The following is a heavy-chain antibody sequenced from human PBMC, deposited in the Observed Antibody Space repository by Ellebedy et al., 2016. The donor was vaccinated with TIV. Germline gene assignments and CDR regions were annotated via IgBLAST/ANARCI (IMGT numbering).Heavy chain of an antibody. CDR3: AKVQEKYYYYYGMDV. J-gene: IGHJ6*02. CDR2: ISSNGGST. Sequence: GESLKISXSASGFTFSSYAMHWVRQAPGKGLEYVSAISSNGGSTYYADSVKGRFTISRDNAKNSLYLQMNSLRAEDTAVYYCAKVQEKYYYYYGMDVWGQGTTVTVSS. V-gene: IGHV3-64*04. CDR1: GFTFSSYA.